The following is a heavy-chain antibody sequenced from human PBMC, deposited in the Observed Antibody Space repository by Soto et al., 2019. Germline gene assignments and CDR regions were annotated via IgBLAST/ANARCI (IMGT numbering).Heavy chain of an antibody. J-gene: IGHJ4*02. CDR3: VRDDELCFDS. Sequence: SLRLSCAASGFTLRRYWMSWVRQAPGKGLEWVANIKHDGSEKYYADSVKGRFTISRDNAKNSLYLQMNNLRAEDTAVYYCVRDDELCFDSWGQGSLVTVSS. D-gene: IGHD1-7*01. CDR2: IKHDGSEK. V-gene: IGHV3-7*01. CDR1: GFTLRRYW.